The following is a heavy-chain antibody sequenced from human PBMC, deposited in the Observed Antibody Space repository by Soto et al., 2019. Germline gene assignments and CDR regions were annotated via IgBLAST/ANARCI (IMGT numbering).Heavy chain of an antibody. V-gene: IGHV4-61*01. CDR3: ARGLGRGYSYGYVDY. D-gene: IGHD5-18*01. CDR1: GGSVSSGSYY. Sequence: SETLSLTCTVSGGSVSSGSYYWSWIRQPPGKGLEWIGYIYYSGSTNYNPSLKSQVTISVDTSKNQFSLKLSSVTAADTAVYYCARGLGRGYSYGYVDYWGQGTLVTVSS. J-gene: IGHJ4*02. CDR2: IYYSGST.